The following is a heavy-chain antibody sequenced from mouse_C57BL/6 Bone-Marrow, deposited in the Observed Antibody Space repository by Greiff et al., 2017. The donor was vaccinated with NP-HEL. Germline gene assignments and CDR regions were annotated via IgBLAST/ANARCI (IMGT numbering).Heavy chain of an antibody. CDR2: IDPSDSYT. Sequence: QVQLQQSGAELVMPGASVKLSCKASGYTFTSYWMHWVKQRPGQGLEWIGEIDPSDSYTNYNQKFKGKSTLTVDKSSSTAYMQLSSLTSEDSAVYYCARSLYDYDGYWGQGTTLTVSS. J-gene: IGHJ2*01. V-gene: IGHV1-69*01. D-gene: IGHD2-4*01. CDR3: ARSLYDYDGY. CDR1: GYTFTSYW.